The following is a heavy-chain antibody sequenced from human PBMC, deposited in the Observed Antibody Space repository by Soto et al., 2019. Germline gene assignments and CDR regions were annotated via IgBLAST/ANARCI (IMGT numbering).Heavy chain of an antibody. CDR2: IDPDSGGT. Sequence: ASVKGSWKASGYIFTRYYLYWVRQAPGQGLEWMGRIDPDSGGTDYAEKFQGRVTMTRDTAIDTAYMEVSRLTSDDTAVYFCARGPLEWGQGTLVTVSS. J-gene: IGHJ1*01. CDR3: ARGPLE. CDR1: GYIFTRYY. V-gene: IGHV1-2*02.